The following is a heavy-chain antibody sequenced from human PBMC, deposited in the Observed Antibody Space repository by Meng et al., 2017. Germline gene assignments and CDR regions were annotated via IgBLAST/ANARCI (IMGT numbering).Heavy chain of an antibody. Sequence: VQVVHLGAEEKERAASVKVSRKPSGYNFPDYYIQWVRQAPGLGLEWMGRSDPKNVDTHYAQKFQGRVTMTGDTSISTAYMDLSGLRSDDTAVYYCARDEDISAAGKLFGDYWGQGTLVTVPQ. J-gene: IGHJ4*02. CDR1: GYNFPDYY. CDR2: SDPKNVDT. V-gene: IGHV1-2*06. CDR3: ARDEDISAAGKLFGDY. D-gene: IGHD6-13*01.